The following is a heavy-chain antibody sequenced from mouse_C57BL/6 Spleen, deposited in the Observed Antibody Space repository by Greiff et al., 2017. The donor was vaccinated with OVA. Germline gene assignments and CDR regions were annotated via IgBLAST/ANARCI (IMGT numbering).Heavy chain of an antibody. CDR1: GYTFTSYW. D-gene: IGHD4-1*01. Sequence: QVQLQQPGAELVRPGASVKLSCKASGYTFTSYWMKWVKQRPGQGLEWIGVSDPSASYTNYNQKFKGKATLTVDPSSRTAYMQLSSLTSDDSAVYYYARNCVSSNGAYWGQGTLVTVSS. CDR2: SDPSASYT. V-gene: IGHV1-59*01. CDR3: ARNCVSSNGAY. J-gene: IGHJ3*01.